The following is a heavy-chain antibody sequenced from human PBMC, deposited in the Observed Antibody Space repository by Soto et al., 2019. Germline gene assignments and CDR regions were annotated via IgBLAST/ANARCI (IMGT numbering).Heavy chain of an antibody. CDR1: GGSISSGGYY. Sequence: PSETLSLTCTVSGGSISSGGYYWSWIRQHPGKGLEWIGYIYYSGSTYYNPSLKSRVTISVDTSKNQFSLKLSSVTAADTAVYYCARQWDDYVCDYWGQGTLVTVSS. D-gene: IGHD3-16*01. J-gene: IGHJ4*02. V-gene: IGHV4-31*03. CDR3: ARQWDDYVCDY. CDR2: IYYSGST.